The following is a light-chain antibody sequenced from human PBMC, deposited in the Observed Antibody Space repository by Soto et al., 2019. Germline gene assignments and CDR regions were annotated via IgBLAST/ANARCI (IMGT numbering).Light chain of an antibody. J-gene: IGLJ1*01. CDR3: SSYTSSSLYV. Sequence: QSVLTQPASVSGSPGQSITTSCTGTSSDVGGYNYVSWYQQPPGKATKLMIYDVSNRPSGVSNRFSGSKSGNTASLTISGLQAEDEADYYCSSYTSSSLYVFGTGTKVTVL. CDR2: DVS. V-gene: IGLV2-14*01. CDR1: SSDVGGYNY.